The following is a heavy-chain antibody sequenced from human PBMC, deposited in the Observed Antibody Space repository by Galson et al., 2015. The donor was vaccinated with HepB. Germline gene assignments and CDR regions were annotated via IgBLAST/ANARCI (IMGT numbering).Heavy chain of an antibody. V-gene: IGHV3-23*01. CDR1: GFTFSSYA. J-gene: IGHJ6*02. CDR2: ISGSGGST. CDR3: AKPVTHYYDSSGYYYSYYYGMDV. Sequence: SLRLSCAASGFTFSSYAMSWVRQAPGKGLEWVSAISGSGGSTYYADSVEGRFTISRDNSKNTLYLQMNSLRAEDTAVYYCAKPVTHYYDSSGYYYSYYYGMDVWGQGTTVTVSS. D-gene: IGHD3-22*01.